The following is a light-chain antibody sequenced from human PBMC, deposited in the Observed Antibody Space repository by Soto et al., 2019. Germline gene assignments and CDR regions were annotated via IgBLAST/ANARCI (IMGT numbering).Light chain of an antibody. V-gene: IGKV3-20*01. CDR2: GAS. Sequence: EIVLTQSPGTLSLSPGERATLSCRASQSVSSDYLARYQQKPGQAPSLLIYGASSRAAGIPDRFSGSGSGTDFTLTISRLEPEDFAVYYCQQYGSSSWTFGQGTKVDIK. CDR3: QQYGSSSWT. CDR1: QSVSSDY. J-gene: IGKJ1*01.